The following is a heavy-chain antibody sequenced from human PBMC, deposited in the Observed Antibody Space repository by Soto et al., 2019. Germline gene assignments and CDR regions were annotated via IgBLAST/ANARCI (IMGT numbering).Heavy chain of an antibody. CDR1: GGSISSGDYY. CDR2: IYYSGST. D-gene: IGHD2-8*02. CDR3: ARDKITGLFDY. Sequence: SETLSLTCTVSGGSISSGDYYWSWIRQHPGKGLEWIGYIYYSGSTYYNPSLKSRVTISIDRSKNQFSLKLSSVTAADTAVYYCARDKITGLFDYWGQGTLVTVSS. J-gene: IGHJ4*02. V-gene: IGHV4-31*03.